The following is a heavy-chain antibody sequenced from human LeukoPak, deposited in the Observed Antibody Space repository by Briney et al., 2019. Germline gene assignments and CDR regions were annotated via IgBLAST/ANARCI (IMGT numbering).Heavy chain of an antibody. D-gene: IGHD3-10*01. Sequence: GGSLRLSCAASGFTFSSYGMHWVRQAPGKGLEWVAVISYDGSNKYYADSVKGRFTVSRDNSKNTLYLQMNSLRAEDTAVHYCARERGGAFDIWGQGTMVTVSS. CDR3: ARERGGAFDI. J-gene: IGHJ3*02. CDR1: GFTFSSYG. CDR2: ISYDGSNK. V-gene: IGHV3-30*03.